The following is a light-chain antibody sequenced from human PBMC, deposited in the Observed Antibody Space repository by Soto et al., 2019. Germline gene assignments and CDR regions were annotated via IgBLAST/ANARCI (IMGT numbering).Light chain of an antibody. CDR1: SSDVGGYNY. J-gene: IGLJ3*02. CDR3: MSYVDSTSTHWV. Sequence: QSVLTQPRSVSGSPGQSVTISCTGTSSDVGGYNYVSWYQQHPGKAPKLMIYDVSKRPSGVPDRFSGSKSGNTASLTISGLQAEDEGDYYCMSYVDSTSTHWVLGGGTKLTVL. CDR2: DVS. V-gene: IGLV2-11*01.